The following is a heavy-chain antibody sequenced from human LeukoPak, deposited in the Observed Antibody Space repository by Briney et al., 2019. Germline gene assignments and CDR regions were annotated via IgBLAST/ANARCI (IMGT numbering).Heavy chain of an antibody. Sequence: PSETLSLTCTVSGGSISSSSYYWGWLRQPPGKGLEWIGSIYYSGSTYYNPSLKSRVTISVDTSKNQFSLKLSSVTAADTAVYYCARGYYDILTGYPLGYWGQGTLVTVSS. CDR2: IYYSGST. CDR3: ARGYYDILTGYPLGY. J-gene: IGHJ4*02. V-gene: IGHV4-39*01. CDR1: GGSISSSSYY. D-gene: IGHD3-9*01.